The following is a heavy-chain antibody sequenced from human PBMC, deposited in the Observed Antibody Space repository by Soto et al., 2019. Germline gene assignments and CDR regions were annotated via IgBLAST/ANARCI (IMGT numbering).Heavy chain of an antibody. J-gene: IGHJ4*02. CDR2: IIPIFGTA. V-gene: IGHV1-69*13. CDR3: AREGIALAGRGSDY. Sequence: SVKVSCKASGGTFSSYAISWVRQAPGQGLEWMGGIIPIFGTANYAQKFQGRVTITADESTSTAYMELSSLKSEDTAVYYCAREGIALAGRGSDYWGQGTLVTVSS. D-gene: IGHD6-19*01. CDR1: GGTFSSYA.